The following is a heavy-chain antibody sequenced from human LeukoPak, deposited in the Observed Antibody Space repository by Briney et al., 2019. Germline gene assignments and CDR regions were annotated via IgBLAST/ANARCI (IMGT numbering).Heavy chain of an antibody. J-gene: IGHJ4*02. V-gene: IGHV3-74*01. CDR2: IKSDGSDT. D-gene: IGHD6-19*01. CDR3: AIDRGAVAGDS. Sequence: GGSLRLSCATSGFSFSGSTMHWVRQAPGKGPVWVSRIKSDGSDTSYADSVKGRFTISRDNAKNTLYLQMNSLRAEDTAVYYCAIDRGAVAGDSWGQGTLVTVSS. CDR1: GFSFSGST.